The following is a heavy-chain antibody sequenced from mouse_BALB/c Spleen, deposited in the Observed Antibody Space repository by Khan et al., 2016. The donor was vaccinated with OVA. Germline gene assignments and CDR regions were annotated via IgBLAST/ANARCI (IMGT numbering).Heavy chain of an antibody. D-gene: IGHD1-2*01. J-gene: IGHJ2*01. V-gene: IGHV3-2*02. CDR1: GYSITSGYG. CDR2: ISYSGST. CDR3: ARTARIKY. Sequence: EVQLQESGPGLVKPSQSLSLTCTVTGYSITSGYGWNWLRQFPGNKLEWMGYISYSGSTNYNPSLKSRISITRDTYKNQLFRQLNSVTTEDTATYYRARTARIKYWGQGTTLTVSS.